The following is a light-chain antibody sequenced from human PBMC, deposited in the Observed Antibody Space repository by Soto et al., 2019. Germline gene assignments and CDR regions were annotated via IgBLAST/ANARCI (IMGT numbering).Light chain of an antibody. J-gene: IGLJ3*02. CDR2: DTN. CDR1: PGAVTSGHY. CDR3: LLSYSGARAGV. Sequence: QAVVTQEPSLTVSPGGTVTLTCGSSPGAVTSGHYPYWFQQKAGQAPRTLIYDTNNKYSWTPARFSGSLLGGKAALSLSGAQPEDEADYYCLLSYSGARAGVFGGGTKVTVL. V-gene: IGLV7-46*01.